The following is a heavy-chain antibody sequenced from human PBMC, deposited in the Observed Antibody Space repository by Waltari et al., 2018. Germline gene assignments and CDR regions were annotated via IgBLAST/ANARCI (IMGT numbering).Heavy chain of an antibody. V-gene: IGHV1-69*04. J-gene: IGHJ4*02. CDR2: IIPILGIA. Sequence: QVQLVQSGSEVKTPGSSVKVSCKASGAPFSSYAISWVRQAPGQGLEWMGRIIPILGIANYAQKFQGRVTITADKSTSTAYMELSSLRSEDTAVYYCASKDGYIDYWGQGTLVTVSS. CDR1: GAPFSSYA. CDR3: ASKDGYIDY.